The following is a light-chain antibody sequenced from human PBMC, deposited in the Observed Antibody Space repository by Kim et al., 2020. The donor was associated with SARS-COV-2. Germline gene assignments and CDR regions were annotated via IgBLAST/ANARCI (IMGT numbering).Light chain of an antibody. V-gene: IGKV3-20*01. CDR2: VAT. CDR1: QRISNDN. Sequence: VLTQSPDTLTLSPGQRATLSCRATQRISNDNLAWYQQRPGQAPRLFMYVATSKTTDIPDRFSVSGSGTDFTLTISRLEPEDITVYYCQQYSYSPLMYTFGQGTK. J-gene: IGKJ2*01. CDR3: QQYSYSPLMYT.